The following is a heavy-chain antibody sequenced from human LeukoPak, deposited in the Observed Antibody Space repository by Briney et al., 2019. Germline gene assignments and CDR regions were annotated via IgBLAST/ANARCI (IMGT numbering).Heavy chain of an antibody. CDR1: GFTFSSYA. CDR2: ISSSSSTI. CDR3: ARVAYYYDGSGYYQYYFDY. Sequence: GGSLRLSCAASGFTFSSYAMSWVRQAPGKGLEWVSYISSSSSTIYYADSVKGRFTISRDNAKNSLYLQMNSLRDGGTAVYYCARVAYYYDGSGYYQYYFDYWGQGTLVTVSS. J-gene: IGHJ4*02. D-gene: IGHD3-22*01. V-gene: IGHV3-48*02.